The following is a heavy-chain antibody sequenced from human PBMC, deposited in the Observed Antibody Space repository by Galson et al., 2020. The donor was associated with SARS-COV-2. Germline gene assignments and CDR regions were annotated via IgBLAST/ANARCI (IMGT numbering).Heavy chain of an antibody. V-gene: IGHV4-59*01. CDR3: ARSRVDIVAASALFCVY. Sequence: SETLSLTCTVSGASIRSYYWSWIRQSPGKGLEWIGYIYYSGSTKYNPSLKSRLTMSVDTSKNQFSLKVSSVTAADTAVYYCARSRVDIVAASALFCVYGGQVTLVTVSS. CDR2: IYYSGST. CDR1: GASIRSYY. D-gene: IGHD5-12*01. J-gene: IGHJ4*02.